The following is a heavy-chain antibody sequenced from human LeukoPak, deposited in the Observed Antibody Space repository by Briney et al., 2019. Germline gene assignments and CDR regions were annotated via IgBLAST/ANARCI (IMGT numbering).Heavy chain of an antibody. Sequence: SETLPLTCAVYGGSFSGYYWSWIRQPPGKGLEWIGEINHSGSTNYNPSLKSRVTISVDTSKNQFSLKLSSVTAADTAVYYCARYCGGDCYSTGIDYWGQGTLVTVSS. CDR1: GGSFSGYY. V-gene: IGHV4-34*01. CDR2: INHSGST. J-gene: IGHJ4*02. D-gene: IGHD2-21*02. CDR3: ARYCGGDCYSTGIDY.